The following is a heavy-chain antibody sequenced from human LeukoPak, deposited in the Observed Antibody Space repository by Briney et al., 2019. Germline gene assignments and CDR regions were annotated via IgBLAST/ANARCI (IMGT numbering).Heavy chain of an antibody. Sequence: ASVKVSCKASGYLFISYGINWVRQAPGQGLEWMGWISAYNGQTNYAQEFQGRVTMTTDTSTTTAYMELTGLRFNDTAVYYCAKDLYSSLSGSEVFDVWGHGTRVTVSS. J-gene: IGHJ3*01. D-gene: IGHD3-10*01. V-gene: IGHV1-18*01. CDR1: GYLFISYG. CDR2: ISAYNGQT. CDR3: AKDLYSSLSGSEVFDV.